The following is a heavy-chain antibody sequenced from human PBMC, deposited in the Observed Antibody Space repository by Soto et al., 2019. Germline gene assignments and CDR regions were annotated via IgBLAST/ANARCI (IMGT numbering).Heavy chain of an antibody. V-gene: IGHV3-30-3*01. J-gene: IGHJ4*02. CDR2: ISYDGSNK. D-gene: IGHD3-9*01. CDR3: ARDRNYDIGASDPY. CDR1: GVAFSSYE. Sequence: GGSLRVACAVSGVAFSSYELQWARQAPGKGLEGVAGISYDGSNKYYADSVKVRFTISRDNSKNTLYLQMNGLRAEDTAVCYCARDRNYDIGASDPYWRQGIRVTVAS.